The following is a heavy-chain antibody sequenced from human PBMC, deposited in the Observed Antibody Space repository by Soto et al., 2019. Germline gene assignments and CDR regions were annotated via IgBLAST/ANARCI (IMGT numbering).Heavy chain of an antibody. V-gene: IGHV1-46*01. CDR1: GYTFTSLY. D-gene: IGHD1-26*01. Sequence: GVSVKVSCKTSGYTFTSLYLHWVRQAPGQGLEWMGITNPSSGSTTYAQKFQGRVTMTRDTSTSTVYMELSSLTSEDTAVYYCARAAGFSGSYPGGYYFDYWGQGTLVTVSS. J-gene: IGHJ4*02. CDR2: TNPSSGST. CDR3: ARAAGFSGSYPGGYYFDY.